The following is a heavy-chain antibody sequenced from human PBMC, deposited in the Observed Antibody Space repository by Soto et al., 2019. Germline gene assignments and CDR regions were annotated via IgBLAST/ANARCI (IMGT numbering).Heavy chain of an antibody. V-gene: IGHV3-9*01. Sequence: GGSLRLSCAASGFTFDDYAMHWVRQAPGKGPEWVSGISWNSGSIGYADSVKGRFTISRDNAKNSLYLQMNSLRAEDTALYYCAKENSSSWFYYYYGMDVWGQGTTVTVSS. D-gene: IGHD6-13*01. CDR1: GFTFDDYA. CDR3: AKENSSSWFYYYYGMDV. CDR2: ISWNSGSI. J-gene: IGHJ6*02.